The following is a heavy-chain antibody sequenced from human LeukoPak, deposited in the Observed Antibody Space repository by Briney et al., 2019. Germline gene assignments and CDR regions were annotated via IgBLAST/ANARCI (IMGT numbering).Heavy chain of an antibody. CDR1: GYSFNSYG. CDR3: ARDRYYYDSSGYYPDFDY. D-gene: IGHD3-22*01. J-gene: IGHJ4*02. CDR2: ISAYNGNT. Sequence: ASVKVSCKASGYSFNSYGISWVRQAPGQGLEWMGWISAYNGNTNYAQKLQGRVTMTTDTFTSTAYMELRSLRSDDTAVYYCARDRYYYDSSGYYPDFDYWGQGTLVTVSS. V-gene: IGHV1-18*01.